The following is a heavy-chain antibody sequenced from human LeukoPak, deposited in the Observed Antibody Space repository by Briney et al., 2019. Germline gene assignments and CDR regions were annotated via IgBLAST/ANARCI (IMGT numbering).Heavy chain of an antibody. CDR3: ARRGTTVVVDY. Sequence: PSETLSLTCTVSGGSISSGTYYWNWIRQPPGKGLEWIGSISYSGSTNYNPSLKSRVTMSVDTSKNQFSLNLTSVNAADTAVYYCARRGTTVVVDYWGQGTLVIVSS. J-gene: IGHJ4*02. V-gene: IGHV4-39*01. D-gene: IGHD1-7*01. CDR2: ISYSGST. CDR1: GGSISSGTYY.